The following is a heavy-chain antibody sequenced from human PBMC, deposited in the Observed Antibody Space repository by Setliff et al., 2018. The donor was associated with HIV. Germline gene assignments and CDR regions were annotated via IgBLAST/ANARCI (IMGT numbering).Heavy chain of an antibody. CDR1: GGSISSTSYY. J-gene: IGHJ3*01. CDR3: ARGWGHDGFDF. Sequence: SETLSLTCTVSGGSISSTSYYWGWIRQPPGTGLEWIGSISSSGNTYYNPSLKSRVTTSVDTSKNQFSLNVSSVTAADTAVYYCARGWGHDGFDFWGQGTMVTVS. CDR2: ISSSGNT. D-gene: IGHD6-19*01. V-gene: IGHV4-39*01.